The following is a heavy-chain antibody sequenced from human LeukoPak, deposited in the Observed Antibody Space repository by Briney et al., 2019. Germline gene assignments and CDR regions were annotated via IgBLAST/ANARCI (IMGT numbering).Heavy chain of an antibody. CDR3: ARGPDIVVVVAATSGDYYYGMDV. J-gene: IGHJ6*02. Sequence: KSSETLSLTCTVSGGSISSYYWSWIRQPPGKGLEWIGYIYYSGSTNYNPSLKSRVTISVDTSKNQFSLKLSSVTAADTAVYDCARGPDIVVVVAATSGDYYYGMDVWGQGTTVTVSS. CDR1: GGSISSYY. D-gene: IGHD2-15*01. CDR2: IYYSGST. V-gene: IGHV4-59*08.